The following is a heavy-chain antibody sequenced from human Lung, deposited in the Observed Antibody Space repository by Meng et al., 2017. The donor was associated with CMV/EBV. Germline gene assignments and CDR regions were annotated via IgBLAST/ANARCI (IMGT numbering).Heavy chain of an antibody. D-gene: IGHD4-17*01. CDR2: MTTNSGGS. CDR3: ARGLLTVTTSFDGFNV. V-gene: IGHV1-2*02. J-gene: IGHJ3*01. Sequence: SVKVSCKTSGFTFTGHFMHWVRQAPGQGLEWMGWMTTNSGGSNIVQKFEGRVSMTRDKSITTAYMEVSGLRSDDTAVYYCARGLLTVTTSFDGFNVWGQGTMVTVSS. CDR1: GFTFTGHF.